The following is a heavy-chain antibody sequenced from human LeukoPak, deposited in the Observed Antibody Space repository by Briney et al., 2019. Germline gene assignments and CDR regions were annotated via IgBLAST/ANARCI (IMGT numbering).Heavy chain of an antibody. CDR1: GFSFSDYY. Sequence: GGSLRLSCAASGFSFSDYYMSWIRQAPGKGLEWVSYISSGSSYTNYADSVKGRFTISRDNAKNSLYLQMNSLRAEDTAVYYCAKGVRRSGSYSAFDIWGQGTMVTVSS. CDR3: AKGVRRSGSYSAFDI. D-gene: IGHD1-26*01. J-gene: IGHJ3*02. CDR2: ISSGSSYT. V-gene: IGHV3-11*06.